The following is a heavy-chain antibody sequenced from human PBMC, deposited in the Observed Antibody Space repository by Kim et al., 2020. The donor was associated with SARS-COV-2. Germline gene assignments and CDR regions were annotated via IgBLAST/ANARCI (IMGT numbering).Heavy chain of an antibody. CDR1: GFNFGDNA. CDR3: AKGQQQRGAGYFIDY. D-gene: IGHD6-13*01. CDR2: VRTKSYGGTS. J-gene: IGHJ4*02. V-gene: IGHV3-49*04. Sequence: GGSLRLSCTGSGFNFGDNAMSWVRQAPGKGLEWVGLVRTKSYGGTSEHAASVQDRFTISRDDSKSIAHLQMNSLKVEDTAIYYWAKGQQQRGAGYFIDYWGQGVRVSVSS.